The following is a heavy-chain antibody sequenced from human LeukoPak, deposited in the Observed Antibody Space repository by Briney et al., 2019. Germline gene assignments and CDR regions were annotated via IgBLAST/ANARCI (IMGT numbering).Heavy chain of an antibody. V-gene: IGHV3-21*01. CDR2: ISSSSSYI. D-gene: IGHD3-10*01. CDR1: GFTFSSYS. J-gene: IGHJ3*02. CDR3: ARDNRGVADAFDI. Sequence: GGSLRLSCAASGFTFSSYSMNWVRQAPGKGLEWVSSISSSSSYIYYADSVKGRFTISRDNAKNSLYLQMNSLRAEDTAVYYCARDNRGVADAFDIWGQGTMVTVSS.